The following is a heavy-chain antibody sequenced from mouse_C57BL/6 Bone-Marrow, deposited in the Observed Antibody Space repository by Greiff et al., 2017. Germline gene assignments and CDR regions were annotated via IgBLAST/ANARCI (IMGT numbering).Heavy chain of an antibody. CDR2: IYPRSGNT. D-gene: IGHD1-1*01. V-gene: IGHV1-81*01. Sequence: QVQLQQSGAELARPGASVKLSCKASGYTFTSYGISWVKQRTGQGLEWIGEIYPRSGNTYYNEKFKGKATLTADKSSSTAYMELRSLTSEDSAVYFCARSRRITTVVATGYWYFDVWGTGTTVTVSS. CDR3: ARSRRITTVVATGYWYFDV. J-gene: IGHJ1*03. CDR1: GYTFTSYG.